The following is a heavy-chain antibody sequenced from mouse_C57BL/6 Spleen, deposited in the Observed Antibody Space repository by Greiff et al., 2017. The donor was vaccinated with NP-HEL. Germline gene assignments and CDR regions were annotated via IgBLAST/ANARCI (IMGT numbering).Heavy chain of an antibody. CDR1: GYTFTEYT. CDR3: ARHEGRDGYYLYYAMDY. D-gene: IGHD2-3*01. Sequence: QVQLKESGAELVKPGASVKLSCKASGYTFTEYTIHWVKQRSGQGLEWIGWFYPGSGSIKYNEKFKDKATLTADKSSSTVYMELSRLTSEDSAVYFCARHEGRDGYYLYYAMDYWGQGTSVTVSS. J-gene: IGHJ4*01. V-gene: IGHV1-62-2*01. CDR2: FYPGSGSI.